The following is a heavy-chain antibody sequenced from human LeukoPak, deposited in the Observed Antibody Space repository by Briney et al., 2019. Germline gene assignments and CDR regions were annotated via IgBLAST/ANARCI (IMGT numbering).Heavy chain of an antibody. CDR2: ISHGGST. J-gene: IGHJ4*02. CDR1: GDSISSRNW. D-gene: IGHD5-24*01. CDR3: ARRRDGYNGAVDY. Sequence: SETLSLTCAVSGDSISSRNWWNWVRQPLGKGLDWIGEISHGGSTKYNPSLKNRVTISKDNSKNEFSLKLNSVTAADTAVYYCARRRDGYNGAVDYWGQGTLVTVSS. V-gene: IGHV4-4*02.